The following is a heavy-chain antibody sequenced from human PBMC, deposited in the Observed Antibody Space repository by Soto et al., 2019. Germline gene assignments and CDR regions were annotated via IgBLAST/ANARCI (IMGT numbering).Heavy chain of an antibody. CDR2: ILYDGSNK. J-gene: IGHJ4*02. D-gene: IGHD1-26*01. CDR3: AGGTYYFDY. CDR1: GFTFSNYG. Sequence: QVQLVESGGDVVQPGRSLRLSCAASGFTFSNYGMHWARQAPGKGLEWVAAILYDGSNKYYADSVKGRFTISRDNSKNTLYLQMNSLRAEDTAVYYCAGGTYYFDYCGPGTLVIVSS. V-gene: IGHV3-33*01.